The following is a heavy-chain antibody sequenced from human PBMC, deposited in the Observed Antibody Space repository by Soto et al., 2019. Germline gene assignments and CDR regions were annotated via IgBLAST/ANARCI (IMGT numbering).Heavy chain of an antibody. CDR3: ARNTFDYGDPLYYFDY. Sequence: GGSLRLSCAASGFTFSDYYMSWIRQAPGKGLEWVSYISSSSSYTNYADSVKGRFTISRDNAKNSLYLQMNSLRAEDTAVYYCARNTFDYGDPLYYFDYWGQGTLVTVSS. CDR1: GFTFSDYY. CDR2: ISSSSSYT. D-gene: IGHD4-17*01. V-gene: IGHV3-11*06. J-gene: IGHJ4*02.